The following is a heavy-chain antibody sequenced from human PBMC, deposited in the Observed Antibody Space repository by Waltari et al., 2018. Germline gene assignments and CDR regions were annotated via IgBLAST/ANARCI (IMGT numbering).Heavy chain of an antibody. CDR1: GGSISSSSYY. D-gene: IGHD6-13*01. CDR2: IYYSGST. CDR3: ASGAAAGTKKDFQH. V-gene: IGHV4-39*07. Sequence: QLQLQESGPGLVKPSETLSLTCTVSGGSISSSSYYWGWIRQPPGKGLEWIGSIYYSGSTYYNPSRKSRVTISVDTSKNQFSLKLSSVTAADSAVYYCASGAAAGTKKDFQHWGQGTLVTVSS. J-gene: IGHJ1*01.